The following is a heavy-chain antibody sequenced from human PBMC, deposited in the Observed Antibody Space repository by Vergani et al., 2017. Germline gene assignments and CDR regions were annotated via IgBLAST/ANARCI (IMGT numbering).Heavy chain of an antibody. Sequence: LVQSGGGVVQPGRSLTLPCVDSGLYFSGFSMEWVRQAPGKGLEWVSSISSSSYIYYADSVKGRFTISRDNAKNSLYLQMNSLRAEDTAVYYCSIVVPAASNFDYWGQGTLVTVSS. V-gene: IGHV3-21*01. CDR1: GLYFSGFS. D-gene: IGHD2-2*01. CDR3: SIVVPAASNFDY. J-gene: IGHJ4*02. CDR2: ISSSSYI.